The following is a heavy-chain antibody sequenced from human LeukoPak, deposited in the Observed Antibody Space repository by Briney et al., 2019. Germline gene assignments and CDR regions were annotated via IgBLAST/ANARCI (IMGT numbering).Heavy chain of an antibody. Sequence: GGSLRLSCAASGFTVSSNYMSWVRQAPGKGLEWVSVIYSGGSTYYADSVKGRFTISRDNSKNTLYLQMNSLRAEDTAVYYCARLNTAMVNGFDYWGQGTLVTVSS. CDR2: IYSGGST. CDR1: GFTVSSNY. V-gene: IGHV3-53*01. D-gene: IGHD5-18*01. J-gene: IGHJ4*02. CDR3: ARLNTAMVNGFDY.